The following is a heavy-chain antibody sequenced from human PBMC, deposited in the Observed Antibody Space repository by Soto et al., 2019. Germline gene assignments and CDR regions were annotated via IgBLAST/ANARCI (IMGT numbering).Heavy chain of an antibody. Sequence: QVQLVESGGGVVQSGRSLRLSCAASGFSFSSYGMHWVRQAPGKGLEWVAVIWYDGSNKYYADSVKGRFTISRDNSKTTLYPLTNSLRAEGTAVYYGARDGAGDRHGFDLWGQGTMVTVSS. J-gene: IGHJ3*01. CDR1: GFSFSSYG. CDR3: ARDGAGDRHGFDL. CDR2: IWYDGSNK. D-gene: IGHD3-10*01. V-gene: IGHV3-33*01.